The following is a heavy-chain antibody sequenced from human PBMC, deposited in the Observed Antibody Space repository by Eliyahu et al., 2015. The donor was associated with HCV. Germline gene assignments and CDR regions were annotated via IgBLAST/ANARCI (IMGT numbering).Heavy chain of an antibody. CDR2: XXHSGST. V-gene: IGHV4-34*01. CDR1: GXSFSGXY. CDR3: ARESLEIVVVPAAMPVYYYGMDV. D-gene: IGHD2-2*03. J-gene: IGHJ6*02. Sequence: QVQLQQWGAGLLKPSETLSLTCAVYGXSFSGXYWXWIRQPPGKGLEWIGEXXHSGSTNYNPXLKSRVTISVDTSKNQFSLKLSSVTAADTAVYYCARESLEIVVVPAAMPVYYYGMDVWGQGTAVTVSS.